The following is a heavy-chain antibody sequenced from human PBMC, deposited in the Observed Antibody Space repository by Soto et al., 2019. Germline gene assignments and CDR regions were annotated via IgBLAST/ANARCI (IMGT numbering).Heavy chain of an antibody. D-gene: IGHD3-3*01. CDR2: INHSGST. J-gene: IGHJ4*02. CDR1: GGSFSGYY. Sequence: QVQLQQWGAGLLKPSETLSLTCAVSGGSFSGYYWSWIRQPPGQGMEWIGEINHSGSTNYNQSLKSRVTISVDTSKNQFSLKLSSVTVADSDVYYCARAGYDFWSGYFDSWGQGTLVTGSS. V-gene: IGHV4-34*01. CDR3: ARAGYDFWSGYFDS.